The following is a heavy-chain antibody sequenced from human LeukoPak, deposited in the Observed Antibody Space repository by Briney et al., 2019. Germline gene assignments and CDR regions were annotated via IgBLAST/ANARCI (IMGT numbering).Heavy chain of an antibody. CDR2: IYSSGST. CDR3: ARDGYDTSGYYRDY. Sequence: GGSLRLSCAASGFTVSSNYVSWVRQAPGKGLEWVSLIYSSGSTYYADSVKGRFTISTDSSKNTLYLQMNSLRAEDTAVYYYARDGYDTSGYYRDYWGQGTLVTVSS. V-gene: IGHV3-66*01. CDR1: GFTVSSNY. D-gene: IGHD3-22*01. J-gene: IGHJ4*02.